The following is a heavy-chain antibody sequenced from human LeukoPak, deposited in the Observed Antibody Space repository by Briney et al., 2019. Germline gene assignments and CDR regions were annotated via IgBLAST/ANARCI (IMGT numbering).Heavy chain of an antibody. D-gene: IGHD2-15*01. J-gene: IGHJ5*02. CDR1: GFTFSDYW. CDR3: ARESSGASCCSRGNWFDP. Sequence: GGSLRLSCAASGFTFSDYWMTWVRQAPGKGLEWVAVISYDGSNKYYADSVKGRFTISRDNSKNTLYLQMNSLRAEDTAVYYCARESSGASCCSRGNWFDPWGQGTLVTVSS. V-gene: IGHV3-30*03. CDR2: ISYDGSNK.